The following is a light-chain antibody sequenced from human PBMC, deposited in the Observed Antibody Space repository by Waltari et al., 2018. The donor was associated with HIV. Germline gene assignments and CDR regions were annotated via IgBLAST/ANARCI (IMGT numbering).Light chain of an antibody. CDR1: RSDVGGYNY. CDR3: SSYTSTYV. Sequence: QSALTQTASVSGSPRHSITIPCTGTRSDVGGYNYVSWYQQHPGKAPKLMIYDVSNRPSGVSNRFSGSKSGNTASLTISGLQAEDEADYYCSSYTSTYVFGTGTKVTVL. CDR2: DVS. J-gene: IGLJ1*01. V-gene: IGLV2-14*01.